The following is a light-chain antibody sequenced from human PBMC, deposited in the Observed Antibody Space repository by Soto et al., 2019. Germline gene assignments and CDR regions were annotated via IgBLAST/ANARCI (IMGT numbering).Light chain of an antibody. J-gene: IGKJ1*01. CDR2: DAS. CDR1: QSISSW. Sequence: DIQMPQSPSTLSASVGDRVTITCRASQSISSWLAWYQQKPGKAPKPLIYDASSLESGVPSRFSGSGSGTEFTLTISSLQPDDFTTYYCQQYNSRTFGQGTKVDIK. V-gene: IGKV1-5*01. CDR3: QQYNSRT.